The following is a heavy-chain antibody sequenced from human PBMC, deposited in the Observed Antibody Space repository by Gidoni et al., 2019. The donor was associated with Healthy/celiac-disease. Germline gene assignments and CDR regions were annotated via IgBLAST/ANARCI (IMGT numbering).Heavy chain of an antibody. CDR3: ARDAYDFWSGYLTSYYFDY. CDR2: IKQDGSEK. V-gene: IGHV3-7*01. J-gene: IGHJ4*02. D-gene: IGHD3-3*01. Sequence: EVQLVESGGGLVQPGGSLRLSCAASGFTFSSYWMSWVRQAPGKGLEWVANIKQDGSEKYYVDSVKGRFTISRENAKNSLYLQMNSLRAEDTAVYYCARDAYDFWSGYLTSYYFDYWGQGTLVTVSS. CDR1: GFTFSSYW.